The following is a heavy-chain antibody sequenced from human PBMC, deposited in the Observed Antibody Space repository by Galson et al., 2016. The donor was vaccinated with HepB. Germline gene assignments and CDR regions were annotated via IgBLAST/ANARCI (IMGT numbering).Heavy chain of an antibody. CDR2: IYYSGTT. J-gene: IGHJ4*02. Sequence: SETLSLTCIVSGGSISSSTYYWGWIRQPPGKGLDWIGSIYYSGTTYYNPSLTSRVTISVDKSKNQVSLKLSSVIAADTAVYYCARGFGGGGLGHWGQGTLVTVSS. V-gene: IGHV4-39*07. CDR1: GGSISSSTYY. CDR3: ARGFGGGGLGH. D-gene: IGHD3-16*01.